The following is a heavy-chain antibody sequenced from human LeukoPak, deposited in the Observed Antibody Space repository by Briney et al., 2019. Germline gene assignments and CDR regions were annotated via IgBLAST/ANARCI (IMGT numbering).Heavy chain of an antibody. CDR2: ISGSGGST. CDR1: GFTFSSYA. CDR3: AKGKVNHDGALDI. J-gene: IGHJ3*02. D-gene: IGHD3-16*01. V-gene: IGHV3-23*01. Sequence: QPWGSLRLSCAASGFTFSSYAMSWVRQAPGKGLEWVSAISGSGGSTHYADSVKGRFTISRDNSKKTLFLQMNSLRAEDTAVYYCAKGKVNHDGALDIWGQGTVVTVSS.